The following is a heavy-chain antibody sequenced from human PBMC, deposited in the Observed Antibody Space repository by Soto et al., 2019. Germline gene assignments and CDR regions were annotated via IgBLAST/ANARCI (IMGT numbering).Heavy chain of an antibody. V-gene: IGHV3-33*01. J-gene: IGHJ6*02. Sequence: QVQLVESGGGVVQPGRSLRLSCAASGFPFRDYAFHWVRQPPGKGLEWVAVLSYDGSENYYGDSVKGRFTISRDNAKNMLYLQLSSLRAEDTAVYCCARGQLVNPGYYYGMDIWGQGTTVTVSS. CDR1: GFPFRDYA. CDR3: ARGQLVNPGYYYGMDI. CDR2: LSYDGSEN. D-gene: IGHD3-22*01.